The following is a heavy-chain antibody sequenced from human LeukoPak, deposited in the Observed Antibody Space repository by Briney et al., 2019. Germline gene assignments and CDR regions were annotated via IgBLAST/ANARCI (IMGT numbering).Heavy chain of an antibody. V-gene: IGHV1-2*02. Sequence: GASVKVSCKASGYTFTGYYMHWVRQAPGQGLEWMGWINPNSGGTNYAQKFQGRVTMTRDTSISTAYMELSRLRSDDTAVYYCARAAPYCGGDCFEAWGQGTLVTVSS. CDR2: INPNSGGT. D-gene: IGHD2-21*01. J-gene: IGHJ4*02. CDR3: ARAAPYCGGDCFEA. CDR1: GYTFTGYY.